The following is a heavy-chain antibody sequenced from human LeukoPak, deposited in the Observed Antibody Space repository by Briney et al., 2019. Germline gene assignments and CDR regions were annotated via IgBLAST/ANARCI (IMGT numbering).Heavy chain of an antibody. J-gene: IGHJ4*02. D-gene: IGHD5-24*01. V-gene: IGHV1-3*01. CDR3: ARVSPRWLQLVHYFDY. CDR1: GYTFTSYA. Sequence: EASVKVSCKASGYTFTSYAMHWVRQAPGQRLEWMGWINAGNGNTKYSQKFQGRVTITRDTSASTAYMELSSLRSEDTAVYYCARVSPRWLQLVHYFDYWGQGTLVTVSS. CDR2: INAGNGNT.